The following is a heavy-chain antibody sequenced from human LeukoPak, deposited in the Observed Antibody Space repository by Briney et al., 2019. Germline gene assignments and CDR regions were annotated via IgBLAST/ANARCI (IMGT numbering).Heavy chain of an antibody. Sequence: GSLRLSCAASGFTFSSYEMNWVRQAPGKGLEWVSYISSSGSTIYYADSVKGRFTISRDNAKNSLYLQMNSLRAEDTAVYYCARKGVTMVRGARSWWFDPWGQGTLVTVSS. J-gene: IGHJ5*02. CDR2: ISSSGSTI. D-gene: IGHD3-10*01. CDR1: GFTFSSYE. V-gene: IGHV3-48*03. CDR3: ARKGVTMVRGARSWWFDP.